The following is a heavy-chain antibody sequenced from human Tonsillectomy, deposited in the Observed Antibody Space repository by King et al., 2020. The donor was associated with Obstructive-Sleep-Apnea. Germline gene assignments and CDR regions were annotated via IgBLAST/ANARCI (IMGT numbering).Heavy chain of an antibody. J-gene: IGHJ5*02. Sequence: LPLQESGPGLVKPSETLSLTCNVSGGYLMNYYWSWVRQPPGKGLEYIGYIYYRGSTNYNPSLESRVTISVDTAKNHFSLKLTSVTAADTAVYYCARLSDPVKWFDPWGQGTLVTVSS. CDR2: IYYRGST. CDR3: ARLSDPVKWFDP. CDR1: GGYLMNYY. V-gene: IGHV4-59*08.